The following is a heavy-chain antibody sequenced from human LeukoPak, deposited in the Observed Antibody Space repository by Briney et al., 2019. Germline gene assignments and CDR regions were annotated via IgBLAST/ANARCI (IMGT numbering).Heavy chain of an antibody. CDR1: GYTFFSFA. V-gene: IGHV1-18*01. CDR3: ARGHNYDSSGSMVFDY. Sequence: ASVKVSCKASGYTFFSFAISWVRQAPGQGLEWMGWISVYNGDTNYAQKFQGRVTMATDTSTGTAYMELTSLRSDDTAVYFCARGHNYDSSGSMVFDYWGQGTPVHVSS. CDR2: ISVYNGDT. D-gene: IGHD3-22*01. J-gene: IGHJ4*02.